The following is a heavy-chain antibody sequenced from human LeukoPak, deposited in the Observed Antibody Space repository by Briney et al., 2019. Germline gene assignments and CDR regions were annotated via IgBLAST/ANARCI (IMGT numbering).Heavy chain of an antibody. CDR1: GFTFSSYS. J-gene: IGHJ4*02. V-gene: IGHV3-21*01. CDR2: ISSSSNYI. Sequence: PGGSLRLSCAASGFTFSSYSMNWVRQAPGKGLEWVSSISSSSNYIYYVDSLKGRFTISRDNAKDSLYLQMNSLRAEDTAVYYCARETYCTGTTCPIGDHFDYWGQGTLVTVSS. D-gene: IGHD2-2*01. CDR3: ARETYCTGTTCPIGDHFDY.